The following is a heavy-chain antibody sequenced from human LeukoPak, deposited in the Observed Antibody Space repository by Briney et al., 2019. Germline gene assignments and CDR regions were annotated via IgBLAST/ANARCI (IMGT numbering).Heavy chain of an antibody. CDR3: AISVAVAGYYYYYGMDV. CDR1: GYTFTSYA. D-gene: IGHD6-19*01. CDR2: INAGNGNT. Sequence: ASLKVSCKASGYTFTSYAMHWVRQAPGQRLEWMGWINAGNGNTKYSQKFQGRVTITRDTSASTAYMELSSLRSEDTAVYYCAISVAVAGYYYYYGMDVWGQGTTVTVSS. V-gene: IGHV1-3*01. J-gene: IGHJ6*02.